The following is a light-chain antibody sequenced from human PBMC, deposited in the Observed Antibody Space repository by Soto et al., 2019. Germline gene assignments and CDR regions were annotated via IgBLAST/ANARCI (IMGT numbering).Light chain of an antibody. CDR3: QQYGSSPFT. J-gene: IGKJ3*01. V-gene: IGKV3-20*01. Sequence: EIVLTQSPGTLSLSPGERATLSCRASQSFSSSYLAWYQQKPGQAPRLLIYGASSRATGIPDRFSGSGAGTDFTLTSSRLEPEDFAGYYCQQYGSSPFTFGPGTKVDIK. CDR1: QSFSSSY. CDR2: GAS.